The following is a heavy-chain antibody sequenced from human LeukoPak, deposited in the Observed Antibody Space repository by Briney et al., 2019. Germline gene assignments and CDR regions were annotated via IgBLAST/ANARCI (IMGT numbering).Heavy chain of an antibody. D-gene: IGHD3-10*01. CDR1: GYTLTSYY. V-gene: IGHV1-46*01. CDR3: ARDRDERITMVRGVIITASPWFDP. Sequence: GASVKVSCKASGYTLTSYYMHWVRQAPGQGLEWMGIINPSGGSTSYAQKFQGRATMTRDTSTSTVYMELSSLRSEDTAVYYCARDRDERITMVRGVIITASPWFDPWGQGTLVTVSS. CDR2: INPSGGST. J-gene: IGHJ5*02.